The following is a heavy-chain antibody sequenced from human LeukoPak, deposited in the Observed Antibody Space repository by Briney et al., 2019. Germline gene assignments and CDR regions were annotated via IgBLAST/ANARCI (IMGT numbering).Heavy chain of an antibody. CDR3: ARGKPLVPLVY. J-gene: IGHJ4*02. Sequence: SSETLSLTCTVSGGSFSHYWWSWIRQPPGKGLEWIGYIYYSGSTNYNPSLKSRVTISVDTSKNQFSLKLVSVTAADTAVYICARGKPLVPLVYGGQGTVVTVSS. V-gene: IGHV4-59*01. CDR1: GGSFSHYW. D-gene: IGHD6-13*01. CDR2: IYYSGST.